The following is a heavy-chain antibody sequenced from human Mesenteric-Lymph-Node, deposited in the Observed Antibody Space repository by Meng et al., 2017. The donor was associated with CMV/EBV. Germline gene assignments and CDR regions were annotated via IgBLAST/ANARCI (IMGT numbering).Heavy chain of an antibody. J-gene: IGHJ6*02. CDR1: GYTFTSYG. V-gene: IGHV1-18*01. CDR3: ARDTMFGTGYYEYHDMGV. CDR2: ISAYNGNT. Sequence: ASVKVSCKASGYTFTSYGISWVRQAPGQGLEWMGWISAYNGNTTYAQKFRGRVTMSRDTSTSTVYMDLSSLRSEDTAVYYCARDTMFGTGYYEYHDMGVWGQGTTVTVSS. D-gene: IGHD2-8*02.